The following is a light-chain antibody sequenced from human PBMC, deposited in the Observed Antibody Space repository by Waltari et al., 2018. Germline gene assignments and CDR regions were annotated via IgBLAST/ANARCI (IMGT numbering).Light chain of an antibody. CDR2: KVN. J-gene: IGLJ3*02. Sequence: QSALTQPASVSGSPGQSITISCTGTSSDVGFYDFVSWFQQHPGKAPKVKIYKVNTRPSGVSDRFAGSKSAKPASLTISGLQAEDEADYYCSSYTRRSYWVFGGGTQLTVL. V-gene: IGLV2-14*01. CDR1: SSDVGFYDF. CDR3: SSYTRRSYWV.